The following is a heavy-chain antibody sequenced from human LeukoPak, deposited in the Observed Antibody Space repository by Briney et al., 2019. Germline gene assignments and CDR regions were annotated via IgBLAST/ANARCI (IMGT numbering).Heavy chain of an antibody. Sequence: GGSLRLSCAASGFTLSSFWMSWVRQAPGKGLEWVAVISYDGSNKYYADSVKGRFTISRDNSKNTLYLQMNSLRAEDTAVYYCARDFYYYDSSGYYPSVYFQHWGQGTLVTVSS. D-gene: IGHD3-22*01. CDR1: GFTLSSFW. V-gene: IGHV3-30*19. J-gene: IGHJ1*01. CDR3: ARDFYYYDSSGYYPSVYFQH. CDR2: ISYDGSNK.